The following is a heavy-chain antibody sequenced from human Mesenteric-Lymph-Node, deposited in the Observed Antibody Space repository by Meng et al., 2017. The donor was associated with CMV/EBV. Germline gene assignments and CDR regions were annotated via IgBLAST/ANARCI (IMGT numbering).Heavy chain of an antibody. CDR1: GFTFRDYY. J-gene: IGHJ6*02. CDR2: ISSSGTTV. Sequence: GESLKISCAASGFTFRDYYMSWIRQAPGKGLEWVAYISSSGTTVYHADSMKGRFTISRDNAKKSLYLQMNSLRAEDTAVYYCARDFVVVGYYGKDVWGQGTTVTVSS. V-gene: IGHV3-11*01. D-gene: IGHD2-15*01. CDR3: ARDFVVVGYYGKDV.